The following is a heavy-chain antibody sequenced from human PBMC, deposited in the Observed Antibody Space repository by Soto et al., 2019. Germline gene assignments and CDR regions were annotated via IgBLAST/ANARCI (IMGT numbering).Heavy chain of an antibody. D-gene: IGHD3-3*01. CDR2: INHSGST. Sequence: SETLSLTCAVYGGSFSGYYWSWIRQPPGKGLEWIGEINHSGSTNYNPSLKSRVTISVDTSKNQFSLKLSSVTAADTAVYYCARGKPLTIFGVVITNWLDPWGQGTLVTVSS. J-gene: IGHJ5*02. CDR1: GGSFSGYY. V-gene: IGHV4-34*01. CDR3: ARGKPLTIFGVVITNWLDP.